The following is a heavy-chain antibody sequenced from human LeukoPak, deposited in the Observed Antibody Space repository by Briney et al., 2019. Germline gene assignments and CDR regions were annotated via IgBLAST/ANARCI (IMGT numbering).Heavy chain of an antibody. J-gene: IGHJ4*02. V-gene: IGHV4-34*01. CDR2: INHSGST. CDR1: GGSFSGYY. D-gene: IGHD5-24*01. CDR3: ARGRRWLQFTFDY. Sequence: SETLSLTCAVYGGSFSGYYWSWIRQPPGKGLEWIGEINHSGSTNYNPSLKSRVTISVDTSKNQFSLKLSSVTAADTAVYYCARGRRWLQFTFDYWGQGTLVTVSS.